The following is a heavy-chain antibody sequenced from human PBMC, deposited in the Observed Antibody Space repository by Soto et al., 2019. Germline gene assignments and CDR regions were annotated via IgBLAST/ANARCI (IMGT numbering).Heavy chain of an antibody. CDR1: GGSVSSGSYY. Sequence: PSETLSLTCTVSGGSVSSGSYYWSWIRQPPGKGLEWIGYIYYSGSTNYNPSLKSRVTISVDTSKNQFSLKLSSVTAADTAVYYCARAGDSSGPRSRSAREPFDYWGQGTLVTVSS. V-gene: IGHV4-61*01. J-gene: IGHJ4*02. CDR2: IYYSGST. D-gene: IGHD3-22*01. CDR3: ARAGDSSGPRSRSAREPFDY.